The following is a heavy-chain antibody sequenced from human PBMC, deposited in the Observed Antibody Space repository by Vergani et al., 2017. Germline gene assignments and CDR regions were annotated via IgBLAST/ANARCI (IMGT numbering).Heavy chain of an antibody. J-gene: IGHJ6*03. CDR2: INHSGST. D-gene: IGHD3-10*01. CDR1: GGSFSGYY. V-gene: IGHV4-34*01. CDR3: ARGGATVSGFGEPHYYYMDV. Sequence: QVQLQQWGAGLLKPSETLSLTCAVYGGSFSGYYWSWIRQPPGKGLEWIGEINHSGSTNYNPSLKSRVTISVDTSKNQFSLKLSSVTAADTAVYYCARGGATVSGFGEPHYYYMDVWCKGTTVTVSS.